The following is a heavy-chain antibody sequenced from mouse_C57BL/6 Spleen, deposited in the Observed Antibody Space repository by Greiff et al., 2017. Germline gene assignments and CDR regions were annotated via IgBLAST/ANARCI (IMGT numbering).Heavy chain of an antibody. CDR2: IYPGDGDT. CDR1: GYAFSSSW. J-gene: IGHJ2*01. Sequence: VQLQQSGPELVKPGASVKISCKASGYAFSSSWMNWVKQRPGKGLEWIGRIYPGDGDTNYNGKFKGKATLTADKSSSTAYMQLSSLTSEDSAVYFCARSGANWDVVGFDYWGQGTTLTVSS. CDR3: ARSGANWDVVGFDY. D-gene: IGHD4-1*01. V-gene: IGHV1-82*01.